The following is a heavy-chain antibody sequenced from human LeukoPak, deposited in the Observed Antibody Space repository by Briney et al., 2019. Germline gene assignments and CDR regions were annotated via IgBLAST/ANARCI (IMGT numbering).Heavy chain of an antibody. D-gene: IGHD3-9*01. CDR3: ATSLDI. V-gene: IGHV3-30*03. CDR1: GFTFSSYG. J-gene: IGHJ4*02. CDR2: ISYDGSNK. Sequence: GGSLRLSCAASGFTFSSYGMHWVRQAPGKGLEWVAVISYDGSNKYYADSVKGRFTTSRDNSKNTLYLQMNSLRAEDTAVYYCATSLDIWGQGTLVTVSS.